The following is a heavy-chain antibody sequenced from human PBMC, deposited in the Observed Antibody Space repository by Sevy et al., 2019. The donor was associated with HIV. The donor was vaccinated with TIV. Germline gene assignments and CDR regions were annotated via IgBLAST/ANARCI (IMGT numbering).Heavy chain of an antibody. V-gene: IGHV3-11*01. J-gene: IGHJ4*02. CDR1: GFIFSDYY. CDR3: ARGPRLGIAREVARGGY. D-gene: IGHD2-2*03. CDR2: ISGSGIT. Sequence: GGSLRLSCSGSGFIFSDYYMSWIRQAPGRGLEWVSYISGSGITYYADSVEGRFTISRDNARNSLYLQMNSLRADDTAVYYCARGPRLGIAREVARGGYWGQGTLVTVSS.